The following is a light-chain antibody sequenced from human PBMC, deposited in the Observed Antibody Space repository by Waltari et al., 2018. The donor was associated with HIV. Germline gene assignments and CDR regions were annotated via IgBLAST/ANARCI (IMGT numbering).Light chain of an antibody. CDR1: LTIVNF. J-gene: IGKJ4*01. Sequence: EITLTQSPVDLSLSPGDRATLSCRANLTIVNFLGWYQQRPGQSPSLLIYDASKRVTGVPVRFSGSGSGTDFSLIINNIQPEDAALYYCQQRHSWPFSFGGGTKV. V-gene: IGKV3-11*01. CDR3: QQRHSWPFS. CDR2: DAS.